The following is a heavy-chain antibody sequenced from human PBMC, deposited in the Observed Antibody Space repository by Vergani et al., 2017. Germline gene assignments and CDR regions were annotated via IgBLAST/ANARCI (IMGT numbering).Heavy chain of an antibody. D-gene: IGHD6-13*01. V-gene: IGHV3-33*01. CDR2: IWYDGSNK. Sequence: QVQLVESGGGVVQPGRSLRLSCAASGFTFSSYGMHWVRQAPGKGLECVAVIWYDGSNKYYADSVKGRFTISRDNSKNTLYLQMNSLRAEDTAVYYCAREGIAINAYDYWGQGTLVTVSS. CDR1: GFTFSSYG. CDR3: AREGIAINAYDY. J-gene: IGHJ4*02.